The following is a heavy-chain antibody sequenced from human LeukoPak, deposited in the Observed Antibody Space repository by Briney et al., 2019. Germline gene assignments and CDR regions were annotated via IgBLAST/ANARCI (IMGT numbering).Heavy chain of an antibody. V-gene: IGHV3-23*01. CDR2: ISGSGGST. Sequence: GRSLRLSCAASGFTFSIYAISWVRQAPGKGLEWVSAISGSGGSTYYADSVKGRFTISRDNSKNTLYLQMNSLRAEDTAVYYCAKAEGGFGPPVGMDVWGKGTTVTVSS. CDR3: AKAEGGFGPPVGMDV. CDR1: GFTFSIYA. D-gene: IGHD3/OR15-3a*01. J-gene: IGHJ6*03.